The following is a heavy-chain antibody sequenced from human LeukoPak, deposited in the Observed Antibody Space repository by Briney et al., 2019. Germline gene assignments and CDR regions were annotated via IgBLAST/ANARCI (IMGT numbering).Heavy chain of an antibody. CDR1: GGSISSYY. V-gene: IGHV4-39*07. J-gene: IGHJ4*02. Sequence: SETLSLTCTVSGGSISSYYWGWIRQPPGKGLEWIGSIFYSGTAYYNPSLKSRVTISLDTSKNQFSLKLSSVTAADTAVYYCARDLRLGELSPNGNYWGQGTLVTVSS. CDR2: IFYSGTA. D-gene: IGHD3-16*02. CDR3: ARDLRLGELSPNGNY.